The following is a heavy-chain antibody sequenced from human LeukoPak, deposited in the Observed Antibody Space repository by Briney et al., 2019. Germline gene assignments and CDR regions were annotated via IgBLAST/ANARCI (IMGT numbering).Heavy chain of an antibody. V-gene: IGHV1-69*05. CDR2: IIPNFGKA. CDR3: AGGPYYDFWSGYLRY. D-gene: IGHD3-3*01. CDR1: GGTFSSYA. Sequence: SVKVSCKASGGTFSSYAISWVRQAPGQGLEGMGRIIPNFGKANYAHTFQVRVTITTDEPTSSAYMELSSLRSADKAGYCCAGGPYYDFWSGYLRYWGQGTLVTVSS. J-gene: IGHJ4*02.